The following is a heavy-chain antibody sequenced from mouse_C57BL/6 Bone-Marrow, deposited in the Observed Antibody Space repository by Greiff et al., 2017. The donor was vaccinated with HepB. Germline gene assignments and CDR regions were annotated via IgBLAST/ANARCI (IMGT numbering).Heavy chain of an antibody. CDR1: DSEVFPIAY. CDR3: ARGTYYGYDRGFAY. J-gene: IGHJ3*01. D-gene: IGHD2-9*01. V-gene: IGHV15-2*01. Sequence: VQLQESGSELRSPGSSVKLSCKDFDSEVFPIAYMSWVRQKPGHGFEWIGGILPSIGRTIYGEKFEDKATLDADTLSNTAYLELNSLTSEDSAIYYCARGTYYGYDRGFAYWGQGTLVTVSA. CDR2: ILPSIGRT.